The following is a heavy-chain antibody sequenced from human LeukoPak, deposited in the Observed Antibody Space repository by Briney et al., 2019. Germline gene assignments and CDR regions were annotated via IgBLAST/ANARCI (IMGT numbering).Heavy chain of an antibody. J-gene: IGHJ4*02. D-gene: IGHD6-6*01. CDR1: GGSISSSSYY. CDR2: IYTSGST. CDR3: ARSGWYYSSSSEGFDY. Sequence: SETLSLTCTVSGGSISSSSYYWSWIRQPAGKGLEWIGRIYTSGSTNYNPSLKSRVTMSVDTSKNQFSLKLSSVTAADTAVYYCARSGWYYSSSSEGFDYWGQGTLVTVSS. V-gene: IGHV4-61*02.